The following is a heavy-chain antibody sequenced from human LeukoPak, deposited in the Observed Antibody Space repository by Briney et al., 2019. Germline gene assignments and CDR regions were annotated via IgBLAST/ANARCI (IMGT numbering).Heavy chain of an antibody. J-gene: IGHJ4*02. CDR1: GFTVSSNY. D-gene: IGHD6-13*01. CDR2: IYSGGGT. CDR3: AKTSRIAAAPGES. V-gene: IGHV3-53*01. Sequence: GGSLRLSCAASGFTVSSNYMSWVRQAPGKGLEWVSVIYSGGGTYYADSVKGRFTISRDNSKNTLYLQMNSLRAEDTAVYYCAKTSRIAAAPGESWGQGTLVTVSS.